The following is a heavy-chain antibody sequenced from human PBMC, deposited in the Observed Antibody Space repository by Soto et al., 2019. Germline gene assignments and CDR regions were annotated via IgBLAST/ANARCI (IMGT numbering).Heavy chain of an antibody. CDR2: ISYDGSNK. CDR1: GFTFSSYA. Sequence: PGGSLRLSCAASGFTFSSYAMHWVRQAPGKGLEWVAVISYDGSNKYYADSVKGRFTISRDNSKNTLYLQMNSLRAEDTAVYYCARDKGAILWFGELFGYYYYGMDVWGQGTTVTVS. CDR3: ARDKGAILWFGELFGYYYYGMDV. J-gene: IGHJ6*02. V-gene: IGHV3-30-3*01. D-gene: IGHD3-10*01.